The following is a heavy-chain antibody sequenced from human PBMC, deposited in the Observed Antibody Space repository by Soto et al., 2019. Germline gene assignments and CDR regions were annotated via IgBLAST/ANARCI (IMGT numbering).Heavy chain of an antibody. CDR3: ATLWFGAADY. CDR2: IYYSGST. CDR1: GGSISRSSYY. D-gene: IGHD3-10*01. J-gene: IGHJ4*02. V-gene: IGHV4-39*01. Sequence: QLQLQESGPGLVKPSETLSLTCTVSGGSISRSSYYWGWIRQPPGKGLEWIGSIYYSGSTHYNPSLKSRVTISVDTSQHQFSLKLSSVTAADTAVYYCATLWFGAADYWGQGTLVTVSS.